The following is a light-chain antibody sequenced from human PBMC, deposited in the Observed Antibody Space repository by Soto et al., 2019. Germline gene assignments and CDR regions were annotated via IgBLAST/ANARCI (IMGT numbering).Light chain of an antibody. CDR1: QSISSW. CDR2: KAS. CDR3: QQSCT. J-gene: IGKJ3*01. Sequence: DIQMTQSPSTLSASVGDRVTITCRASQSISSWLAWYQQKPGKAPKLLIYKASTLESGVPSRFSGSGSGTEFTLTVSSLQPDDFATYYCQQSCTFGPGTKVEIK. V-gene: IGKV1-5*03.